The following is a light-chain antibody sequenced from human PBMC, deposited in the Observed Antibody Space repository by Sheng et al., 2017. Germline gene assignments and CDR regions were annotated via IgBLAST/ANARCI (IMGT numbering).Light chain of an antibody. V-gene: IGKV1-39*01. CDR3: QLYDNFPLYT. J-gene: IGKJ2*01. Sequence: DVQMTQSPSTLSASVGDRVTITCRASQSVSAHLNWYQQKSGKAPSLLIYAASTLQTGVPSRFSGGGSGSDFALIISSLQPEDFATYYCQLYDNFPLYTFGQGTKLEIK. CDR2: AAS. CDR1: QSVSAH.